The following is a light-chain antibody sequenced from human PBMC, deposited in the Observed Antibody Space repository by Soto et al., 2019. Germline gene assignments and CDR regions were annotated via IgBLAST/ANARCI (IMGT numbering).Light chain of an antibody. CDR3: QQANSFPLT. V-gene: IGKV1-6*02. J-gene: IGKJ5*01. CDR2: GAS. Sequence: IHMTQSPSSLSAYVGYICTITCRASQGIRDDLGWYQKKPGRAPRLGIYGASSLQSGVPSRLRGSGYGTDLTITISSMQTEDFETYDCQQANSFPLTFGHGTRLEI. CDR1: QGIRDD.